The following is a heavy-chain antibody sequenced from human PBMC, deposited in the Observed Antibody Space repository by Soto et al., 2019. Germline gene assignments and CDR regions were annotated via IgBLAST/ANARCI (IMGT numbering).Heavy chain of an antibody. Sequence: APVKPSSEACGGAFNCKSMRWARQAPGQGLEWMGWINAYNGNTKSAQKLQGRVTLTTDTSTSTAYMELRSLRSDDTAVYYCARDAAAGLNDCWGQGTLVTVSS. D-gene: IGHD6-13*01. V-gene: IGHV1-18*01. CDR2: INAYNGNT. CDR1: GGAFNCKS. J-gene: IGHJ4*02. CDR3: ARDAAAGLNDC.